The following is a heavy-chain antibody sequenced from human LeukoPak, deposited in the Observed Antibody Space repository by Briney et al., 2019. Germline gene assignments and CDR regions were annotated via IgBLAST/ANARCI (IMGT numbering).Heavy chain of an antibody. CDR1: GFTFNTYW. D-gene: IGHD4-17*01. CDR2: INADGSST. CDR3: ARGVNGDSRFDP. J-gene: IGHJ5*02. V-gene: IGHV3-74*01. Sequence: GGSLRLSCAASGFTFNTYWMHWDRQAPGKGLVWVSRINADGSSTRYADSVKGRFTISRDNAKNTLYLQMNSLRAEDTAVYYCARGVNGDSRFDPWGQGTLVTVSS.